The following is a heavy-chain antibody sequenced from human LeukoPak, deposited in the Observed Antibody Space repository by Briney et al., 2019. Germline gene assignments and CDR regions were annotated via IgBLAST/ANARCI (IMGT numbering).Heavy chain of an antibody. CDR3: ARARELFYFDY. D-gene: IGHD3-10*01. CDR1: GGSISSYY. J-gene: IGHJ4*02. Sequence: SETLSLTCTASGGSISSYYWSWIRQPPGKGLEWIGYIYSSGSTNYNPSLKSRVTISVDTSMNQFSLKLSSVTAADTAVYHCARARELFYFDYWGQGTLVTVSP. V-gene: IGHV4-59*01. CDR2: IYSSGST.